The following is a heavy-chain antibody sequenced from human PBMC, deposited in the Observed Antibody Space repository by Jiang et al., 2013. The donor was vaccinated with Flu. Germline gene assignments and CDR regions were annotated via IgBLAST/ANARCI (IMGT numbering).Heavy chain of an antibody. J-gene: IGHJ3*02. CDR3: ARPPDYYDSSGYYLDDAFDI. CDR2: IYPGDSDT. D-gene: IGHD3-22*01. Sequence: KPGESLKISCKGSGYSFTSYWIGWVRQMPGKGLEWMGIIYPGDSDTRYSPSFQGQVTISADKSISTAYLQWSSLKASDTAMYYCARPPDYYDSSGYYLDDAFDIWGQGTMVTVSS. V-gene: IGHV5-51*03. CDR1: GYSFTSYW.